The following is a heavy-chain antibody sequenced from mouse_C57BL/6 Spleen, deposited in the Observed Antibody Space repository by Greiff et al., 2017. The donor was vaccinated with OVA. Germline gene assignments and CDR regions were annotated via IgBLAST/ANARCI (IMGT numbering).Heavy chain of an antibody. CDR3: ARYYDGSGQSAFSD. Sequence: QVQLQQPGAELVKPGASVKLSCKASGYTFTSYWMQWVKQRPGQGLEWIGEIDPSDSYPNYNQKFKGKATLTVDPSSSTAYMQLSSLTSEDSAVSYWARYYDGSGQSAFSDWGQGTLVTVSA. J-gene: IGHJ3*01. CDR2: IDPSDSYP. CDR1: GYTFTSYW. V-gene: IGHV1-50*01. D-gene: IGHD1-1*01.